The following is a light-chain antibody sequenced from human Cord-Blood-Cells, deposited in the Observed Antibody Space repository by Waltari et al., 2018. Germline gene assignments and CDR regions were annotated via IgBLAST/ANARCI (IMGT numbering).Light chain of an antibody. CDR1: QSISSY. CDR3: QQSYSTPWT. CDR2: AAS. J-gene: IGKJ1*01. Sequence: DIQMTQSPSSLSASVGDRVTITCRASQSISSYLNWYQQKPGKALKLLIYAASRLQSWVPSRFSGSVSGTDFTLTISSLQPEDVATHYCQQSYSTPWTCGQGTKVDIK. V-gene: IGKV1-39*01.